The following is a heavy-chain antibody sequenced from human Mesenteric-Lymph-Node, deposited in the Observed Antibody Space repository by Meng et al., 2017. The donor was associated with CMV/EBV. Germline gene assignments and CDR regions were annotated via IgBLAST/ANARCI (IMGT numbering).Heavy chain of an antibody. V-gene: IGHV1-69*01. CDR1: TFIRYA. Sequence: TFIRYAISWVRQAPGQGLEWMGVIIPIYGTPQYAQKLQGRITITADESTNTVYMEMSGLKSEDTAVYYCARDGGYSGSGSYYPPTFWGQGTLVTVSS. D-gene: IGHD3-10*01. CDR3: ARDGGYSGSGSYYPPTF. CDR2: IIPIYGTP. J-gene: IGHJ4*02.